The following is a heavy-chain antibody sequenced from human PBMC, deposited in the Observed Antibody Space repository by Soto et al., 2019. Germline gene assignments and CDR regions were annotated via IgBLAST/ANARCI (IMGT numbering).Heavy chain of an antibody. J-gene: IGHJ4*02. D-gene: IGHD3-3*01. V-gene: IGHV4-39*01. CDR3: TRHALQFLDLLNTYYFDY. CDR2: ISYTGST. CDR1: GDSISSRNYY. Sequence: HLQLQESGPGLVKPSETLSLTCAVSGDSISSRNYYWGWIRQPPGKGLEWIASISYTGSTYYSPSLRSRVTISVDTAMNPFSLKLSSVTAADTAVYYCTRHALQFLDLLNTYYFDYWGQGILVTVSS.